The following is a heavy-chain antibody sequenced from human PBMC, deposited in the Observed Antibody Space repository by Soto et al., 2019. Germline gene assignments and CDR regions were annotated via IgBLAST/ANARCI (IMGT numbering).Heavy chain of an antibody. Sequence: KSSETLSLTCTVSGGSISSYYWSWIRQPPGKGLEWIGYIYYSGSTNYNPSLKSRVTISVDTSKNQFSLKLSSVTAADTAVYYCARGGSYYTFSYYYYGMDVWGQGTTVTVSS. V-gene: IGHV4-59*01. CDR2: IYYSGST. J-gene: IGHJ6*02. CDR1: GGSISSYY. CDR3: ARGGSYYTFSYYYYGMDV. D-gene: IGHD1-26*01.